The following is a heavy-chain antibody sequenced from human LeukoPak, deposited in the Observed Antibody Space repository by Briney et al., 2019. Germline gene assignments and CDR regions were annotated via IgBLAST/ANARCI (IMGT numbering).Heavy chain of an antibody. CDR3: ATDPIMIQAFDI. J-gene: IGHJ3*02. V-gene: IGHV1-24*01. CDR1: GYTLTELS. Sequence: ASVKVSCKVSGYTLTELSMHWVRQAPGKGLEWMGGFDPEDGETIYAQKFQGRVTMTEDTSTDTAYMELSSLRSEDTAVYYCATDPIMIQAFDIWGQGTMVTVSS. CDR2: FDPEDGET. D-gene: IGHD3-16*01.